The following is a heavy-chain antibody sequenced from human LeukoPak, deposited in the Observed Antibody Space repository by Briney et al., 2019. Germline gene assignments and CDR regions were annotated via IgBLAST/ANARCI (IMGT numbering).Heavy chain of an antibody. Sequence: SQTLSLTCTVSGGSISSSSYYWGWIRQPPGKGLEWIGSIYYSGSTYYNPSLKSRVTISVDTSKNQFSLKLSSVTAADTAVYYCARDLGSGAFDIWGQGTMVTVSS. J-gene: IGHJ3*02. V-gene: IGHV4-39*07. CDR3: ARDLGSGAFDI. D-gene: IGHD7-27*01. CDR2: IYYSGST. CDR1: GGSISSSSYY.